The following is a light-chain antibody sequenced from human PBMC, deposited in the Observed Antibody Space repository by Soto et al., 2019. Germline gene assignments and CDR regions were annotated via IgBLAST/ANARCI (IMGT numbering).Light chain of an antibody. CDR1: SSNIGAGYD. CDR2: GNY. V-gene: IGLV1-40*01. J-gene: IGLJ2*01. Sequence: QSVLTQPPSVSGAPGQRVTISCTGSSSNIGAGYDVHWYQQLPGTAPKLLIYGNYNRPSGVPDRFSGSKSGTSASLAITGRQAEDEADYYCQSYDSSLSGPYVVFGGGTKLTVL. CDR3: QSYDSSLSGPYVV.